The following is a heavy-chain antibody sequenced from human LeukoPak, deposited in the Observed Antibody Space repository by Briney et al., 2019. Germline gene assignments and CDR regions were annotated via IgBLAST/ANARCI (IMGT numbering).Heavy chain of an antibody. CDR2: MNPNSGNT. CDR3: ARAPWALGYSYGSDY. D-gene: IGHD5-18*01. V-gene: IGHV1-8*03. Sequence: ASVKVSCKASGYTFTSYDINWVRQATGQGLEWMGWMNPNSGNTGYAQKFQGRVAITRNTSISTAYMELSSLRSEDTAVYYCARAPWALGYSYGSDYWGQGTLVTVSS. J-gene: IGHJ4*02. CDR1: GYTFTSYD.